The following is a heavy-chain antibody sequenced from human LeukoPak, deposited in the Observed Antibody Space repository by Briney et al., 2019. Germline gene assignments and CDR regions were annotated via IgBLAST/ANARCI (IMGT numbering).Heavy chain of an antibody. J-gene: IGHJ4*02. CDR2: ISYDGGNK. Sequence: PGGSLRLSCAASGFTFSRYGMHWVRQAPGKGLEWVALISYDGGNKYYADSVTGRFTISRDNSKNTLYLQMNSLRAEDTSVYYCAKGLGIAVAGSDYWGQGTLVTVSS. D-gene: IGHD6-19*01. V-gene: IGHV3-30*18. CDR1: GFTFSRYG. CDR3: AKGLGIAVAGSDY.